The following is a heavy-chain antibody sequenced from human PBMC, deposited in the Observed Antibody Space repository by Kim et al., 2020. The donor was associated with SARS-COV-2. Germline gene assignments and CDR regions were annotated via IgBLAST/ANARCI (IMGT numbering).Heavy chain of an antibody. J-gene: IGHJ4*02. CDR1: GFTFSSYA. CDR3: ARPEYYYDSSGYYYY. V-gene: IGHV3-30*04. CDR2: ISYDGSNK. Sequence: GGSLRLSCAASGFTFSSYAMHWVRQAPGKGLEWVAVISYDGSNKYYADSVKGRFTISRDNSKNTLYLQMNSLRAEDTAVYYCARPEYYYDSSGYYYYWGQGTLVTVSS. D-gene: IGHD3-22*01.